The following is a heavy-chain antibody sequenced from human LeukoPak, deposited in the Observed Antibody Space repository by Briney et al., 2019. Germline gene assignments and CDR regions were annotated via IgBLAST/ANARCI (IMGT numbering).Heavy chain of an antibody. Sequence: ASETLALTCTVSGGDISGDEWSWIRQSAGKGLEWIGRIYSSGSTNYNPSLKSRATMSVDTSKNHFSLNLSSVTAADTAVYYCARGDSTNQDGDYYGLDVWGQGTTVTVSS. D-gene: IGHD5/OR15-5a*01. CDR3: ARGDSTNQDGDYYGLDV. J-gene: IGHJ6*02. V-gene: IGHV4-4*07. CDR2: IYSSGST. CDR1: GGDISGDE.